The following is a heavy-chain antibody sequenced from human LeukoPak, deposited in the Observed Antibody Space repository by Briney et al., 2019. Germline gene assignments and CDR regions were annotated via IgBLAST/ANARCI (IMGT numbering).Heavy chain of an antibody. CDR3: ASQGVVPAAGEDAFDI. Sequence: PSETLSLTCTVSGGSISSSSYYWGWIRQPPGKGLEWIGSIYYSGSTYYNPSLKSRVTISVDTSKNQFSLKLSSVTAADTAVYYCASQGVVPAAGEDAFDIWGQGTMVTVSS. J-gene: IGHJ3*02. D-gene: IGHD2-2*01. CDR2: IYYSGST. CDR1: GGSISSSSYY. V-gene: IGHV4-39*01.